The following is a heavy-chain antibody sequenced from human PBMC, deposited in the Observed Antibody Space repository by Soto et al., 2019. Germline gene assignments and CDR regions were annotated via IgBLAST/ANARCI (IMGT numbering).Heavy chain of an antibody. CDR2: ISSSSSTI. Sequence: GGSLRLSCAASGFTFSTYSMNWVRQAPGKGLEWVSYISSSSSTIFYTDSVKGRFTISRDNSKNTLYLQMNSLRAEDTAVYYCARGRGYSSSWSIYYFDFWGQGAQVTAPQ. CDR1: GFTFSTYS. V-gene: IGHV3-48*01. D-gene: IGHD6-13*01. J-gene: IGHJ4*02. CDR3: ARGRGYSSSWSIYYFDF.